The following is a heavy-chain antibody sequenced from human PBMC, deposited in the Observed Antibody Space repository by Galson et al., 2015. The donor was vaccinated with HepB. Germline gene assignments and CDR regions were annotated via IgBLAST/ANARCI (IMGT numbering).Heavy chain of an antibody. Sequence: SAKVSCKASGYTFTSYGISWVRQAPGQGLEWMGWISAYNGNTNYAQKLQGRVTMTTDTSTSTAYMELRSLRSDDTAVYYCARERSSGWYYYYYGMDVWGQGTTVTVSS. CDR1: GYTFTSYG. CDR2: ISAYNGNT. CDR3: ARERSSGWYYYYYGMDV. V-gene: IGHV1-18*01. D-gene: IGHD6-19*01. J-gene: IGHJ6*02.